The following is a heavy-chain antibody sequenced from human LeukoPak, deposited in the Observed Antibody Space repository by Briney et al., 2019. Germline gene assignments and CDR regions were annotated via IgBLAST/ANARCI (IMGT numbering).Heavy chain of an antibody. J-gene: IGHJ6*03. Sequence: ASVKVSFKAFGYTFTSNYMHWVRQAPGQGPEWMGVISPSGGSTTYAQKFQGRVTLTRDMSTSTDYLELSSLRTEDTAVYYCARSIRLTRTLLLGYYYYYMDVWGKGTTVTVSS. CDR3: ARSIRLTRTLLLGYYYYYMDV. V-gene: IGHV1-46*01. D-gene: IGHD2-21*01. CDR1: GYTFTSNY. CDR2: ISPSGGST.